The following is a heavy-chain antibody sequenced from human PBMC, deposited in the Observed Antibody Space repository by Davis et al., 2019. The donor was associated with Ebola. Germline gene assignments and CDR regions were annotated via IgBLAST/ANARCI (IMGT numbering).Heavy chain of an antibody. Sequence: SDPLSPTCAVYGGSFSGYYWSWIRQPPGKGLEWIGEINHSGSTNYNPSLKSRVTISVDTSKNQFSLKLSSVTAADTAVYYCARQIGYRYYYGMDVWGQGTTVTVSS. CDR3: ARQIGYRYYYGMDV. J-gene: IGHJ6*02. CDR1: GGSFSGYY. D-gene: IGHD5-24*01. V-gene: IGHV4-34*01. CDR2: INHSGST.